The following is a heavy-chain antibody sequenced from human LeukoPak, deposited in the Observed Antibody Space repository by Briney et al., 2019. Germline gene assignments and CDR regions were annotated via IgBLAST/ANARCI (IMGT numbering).Heavy chain of an antibody. CDR3: ATDPIPRLPHEGY. J-gene: IGHJ4*02. Sequence: GGSLRLSCAASGFTFSVAWMSWVRQAPGKGLELVGRIKSNADGGTTDYAAPVKGRFTISRHDSESTLYLQMNSLKTEDTAVYYCATDPIPRLPHEGYWGQGTLVTVSS. V-gene: IGHV3-15*01. CDR2: IKSNADGGTT. CDR1: GFTFSVAW. D-gene: IGHD5-12*01.